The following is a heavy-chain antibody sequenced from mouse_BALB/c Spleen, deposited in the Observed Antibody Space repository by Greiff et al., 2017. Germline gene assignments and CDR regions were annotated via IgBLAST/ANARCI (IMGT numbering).Heavy chain of an antibody. Sequence: EVHLVESGGGLVQPGGSRKLSCAASGFTFSSFGMHWVRQAPEKGLEWVAYISSGSSTTYYADTVKGRITIARDNPKNTLFLQMTRLRSEDTAMYYCAAGGSRPFAYWGQGTLVTVSA. CDR2: ISSGSSTT. CDR3: AAGGSRPFAY. CDR1: GFTFSSFG. V-gene: IGHV5-17*02. J-gene: IGHJ3*01. D-gene: IGHD2-2*01.